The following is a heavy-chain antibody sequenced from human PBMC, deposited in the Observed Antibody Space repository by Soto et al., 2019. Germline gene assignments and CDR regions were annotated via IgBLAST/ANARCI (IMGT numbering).Heavy chain of an antibody. D-gene: IGHD3-22*01. J-gene: IGHJ5*02. CDR3: ARERYYYDSSGYYAWFDP. CDR1: GGSMISYY. CDR2: IYYSGST. Sequence: SETLSLTCTVSGGSMISYYWSWIRQPPGRGLEWIGFIYYSGSTYYNPSLKSRVTISVDTSKNQFSLKLSSVTAADTAVYYCARERYYYDSSGYYAWFDPWGQGTLVTVSS. V-gene: IGHV4-59*12.